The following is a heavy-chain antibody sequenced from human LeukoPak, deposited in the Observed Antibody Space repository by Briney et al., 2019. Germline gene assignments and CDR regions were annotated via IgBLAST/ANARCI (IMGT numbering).Heavy chain of an antibody. CDR1: GGSFSTYY. D-gene: IGHD6-6*01. J-gene: IGHJ6*03. CDR2: IYTSGTT. V-gene: IGHV4-4*07. CDR3: ARCSSSSCYYYMDV. Sequence: PSETLSLTCTVSGGSFSTYYWSWIRQPAGKGLEWIGHIYTSGTTNYNPSLKSRVTISVDTSKNQFSLKLSSVTAADTAVYYCARCSSSSCYYYMDVWGKGTTVTVSS.